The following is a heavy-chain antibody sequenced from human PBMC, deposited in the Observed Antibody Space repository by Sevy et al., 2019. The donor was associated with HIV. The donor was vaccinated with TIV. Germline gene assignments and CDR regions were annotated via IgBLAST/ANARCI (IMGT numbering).Heavy chain of an antibody. J-gene: IGHJ4*02. Sequence: GGSLRLSCAASGFTFSSYGMHWVRQAPGRGLEWVAFVWYSGSDKYYADSVKGRFTISRDYSKNTLYLEMNSLRAEDTAFYYCAKDQRGYLDYWGQRTLVTVSS. CDR3: AKDQRGYLDY. V-gene: IGHV3-30*02. D-gene: IGHD6-25*01. CDR1: GFTFSSYG. CDR2: VWYSGSDK.